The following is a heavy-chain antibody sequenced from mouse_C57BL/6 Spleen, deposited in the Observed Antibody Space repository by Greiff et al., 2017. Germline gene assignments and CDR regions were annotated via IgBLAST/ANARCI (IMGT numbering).Heavy chain of an antibody. Sequence: VQLQQSGTVLARPGASVKMSCKTSGYTFTSYWMHWVKQRPGQGLEWIGAIYPGNSDTSYNQKFKGKDKLTAVTSASTAYMELSSLTNEDSAVYYCTRGYSKDYAMDYWGQGTSVTVSS. CDR1: GYTFTSYW. J-gene: IGHJ4*01. CDR2: IYPGNSDT. CDR3: TRGYSKDYAMDY. V-gene: IGHV1-5*01. D-gene: IGHD2-5*01.